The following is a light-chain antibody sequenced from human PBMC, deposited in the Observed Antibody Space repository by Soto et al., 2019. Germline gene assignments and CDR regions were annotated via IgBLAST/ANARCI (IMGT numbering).Light chain of an antibody. CDR1: QSISNW. V-gene: IGKV1-5*03. CDR3: QQYKSFSLT. J-gene: IGKJ4*01. Sequence: DIQMTQSPSTLSASVGDRVTITCRASQSISNWLAWYQQKPGKAPKLLIYKTSNLDSGVPSRFSGSGPGTEFSLTISSLQPDDFATYYCQQYKSFSLTFGGGTRVEVK. CDR2: KTS.